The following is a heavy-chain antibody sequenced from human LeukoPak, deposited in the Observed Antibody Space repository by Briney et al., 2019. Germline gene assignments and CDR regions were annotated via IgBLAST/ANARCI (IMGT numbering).Heavy chain of an antibody. CDR3: ARIVGELLIFDY. CDR1: GFSLSTSGIR. Sequence: SGPTLVNPTQTLTLTCIFSGFSLSTSGIRVSWIRQPPGKALEWLPRIDWDDDKCYSTSLKPRLTISKDTSKNQVVLTMTNMDPVDTATYYCARIVGELLIFDYWGQGTLVTVSS. V-gene: IGHV2-70*04. D-gene: IGHD3-10*01. CDR2: IDWDDDK. J-gene: IGHJ4*02.